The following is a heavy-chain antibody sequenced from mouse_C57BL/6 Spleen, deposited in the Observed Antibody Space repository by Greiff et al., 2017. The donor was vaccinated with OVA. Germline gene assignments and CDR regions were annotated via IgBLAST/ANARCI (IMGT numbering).Heavy chain of an antibody. D-gene: IGHD1-1*01. CDR3: ARSPFYGSSYGWYFDV. CDR1: GFTFTDYY. Sequence: DVKLQESGGGLVQPGGSLSLSCAASGFTFTDYYMSWVRQPPGKALEWLGFIRNKANGYTTEYSATVKGRFTISRDNSQSILYLQMNALRAEDSATYYCARSPFYGSSYGWYFDVWGTGTTVTVSS. CDR2: IRNKANGYTT. V-gene: IGHV7-3*01. J-gene: IGHJ1*03.